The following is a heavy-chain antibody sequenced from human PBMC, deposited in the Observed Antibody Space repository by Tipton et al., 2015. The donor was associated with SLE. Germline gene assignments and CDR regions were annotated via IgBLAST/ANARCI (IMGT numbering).Heavy chain of an antibody. CDR3: ARRKRIGAAFDI. V-gene: IGHV4-31*01. Sequence: TLSLTCTVSGGSISTGRYYWSWIRQNPGKGLEWIGHTYYGGTTYYNPSLKSQITMSVDTSKNQFSLKLSSVTAADTAVYYCARRKRIGAAFDIWGQGRMVTVSS. CDR2: TYYGGTT. J-gene: IGHJ3*02. D-gene: IGHD3-10*01. CDR1: GGSISTGRYY.